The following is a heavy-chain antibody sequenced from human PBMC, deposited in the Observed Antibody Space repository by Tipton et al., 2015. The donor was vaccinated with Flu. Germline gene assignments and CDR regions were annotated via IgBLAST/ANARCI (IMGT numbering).Heavy chain of an antibody. J-gene: IGHJ4*02. CDR1: GGSISNYY. D-gene: IGHD3-10*01. V-gene: IGHV4-59*01. Sequence: LRLSCTVSGGSISNYYWTWIRQPPGKGLEWIACIYYSGSTNYNPSLKSRVTISVDTSKNQISLNLSSVTAADTAVYYCARQYYGAGSYLRYFDYWGQGTLVTVSS. CDR2: IYYSGST. CDR3: ARQYYGAGSYLRYFDY.